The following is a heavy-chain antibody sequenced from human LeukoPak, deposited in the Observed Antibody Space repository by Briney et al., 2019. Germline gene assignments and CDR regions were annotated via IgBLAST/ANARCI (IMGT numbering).Heavy chain of an antibody. J-gene: IGHJ5*02. CDR3: ARDNVSGGPNWFEP. CDR1: GYSFTSYG. Sequence: ASVKVSCKASGYSFTSYGISWVRQAPGQGLEWMGWISVYNGNTNYAQKLQGRVTMTTDTSTSTAYMELRSLRSDDTAVYYCARDNVSGGPNWFEPWGQGTLVTVSS. V-gene: IGHV1-18*01. D-gene: IGHD2-15*01. CDR2: ISVYNGNT.